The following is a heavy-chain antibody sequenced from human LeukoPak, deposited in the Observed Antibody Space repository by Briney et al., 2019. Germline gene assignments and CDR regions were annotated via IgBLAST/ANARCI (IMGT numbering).Heavy chain of an antibody. Sequence: GGSLRLSCAASGFTFSAFGMRWVRQAPGKGLEWVSTIPASGGNTYYADSVRGRFTISRDNSKNTLYLQINSLTAEDTAIYYCVRYLSGWYYFDWWGQGTLVTVSS. CDR3: VRYLSGWYYFDW. D-gene: IGHD6-19*01. J-gene: IGHJ4*02. CDR2: IPASGGNT. CDR1: GFTFSAFG. V-gene: IGHV3-23*01.